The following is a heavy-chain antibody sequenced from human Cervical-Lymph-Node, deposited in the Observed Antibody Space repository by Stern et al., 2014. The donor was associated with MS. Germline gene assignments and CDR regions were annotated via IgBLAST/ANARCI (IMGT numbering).Heavy chain of an antibody. V-gene: IGHV6-1*01. CDR2: TYYRSKWYY. CDR3: ARDPDSGNYFHYYGMDV. D-gene: IGHD6-19*01. Sequence: QVQLQQSGPGLVKPSQTLSLTCAISGDSVSSSSAAWSWIRQSPSRGLEWLGRTYYRSKWYYDYAVSVKSRITINPDTSKNHFSLQLNSVTPEDTAVYYCARDPDSGNYFHYYGMDVWGQGTTVTVSS. J-gene: IGHJ6*02. CDR1: GDSVSSSSAA.